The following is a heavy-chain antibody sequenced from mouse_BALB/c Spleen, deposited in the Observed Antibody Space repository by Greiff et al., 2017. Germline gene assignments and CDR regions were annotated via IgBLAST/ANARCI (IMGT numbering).Heavy chain of an antibody. CDR2: ISYSGST. CDR3: ARAYDYENFDY. V-gene: IGHV3-2*02. D-gene: IGHD2-4*01. J-gene: IGHJ2*01. CDR1: GYSITSDYA. Sequence: EVQLQESGPGLVKPSQSLSLTCTVTGYSITSDYAWNWIRQFPGNKLEWMGYISYSGSTSYNPSLKSRISITRDTSKNQFFLQLNSVTTEDTATYYCARAYDYENFDYWGQGTTLTVSS.